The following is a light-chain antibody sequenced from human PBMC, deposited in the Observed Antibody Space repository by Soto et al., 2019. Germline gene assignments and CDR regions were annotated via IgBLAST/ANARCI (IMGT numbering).Light chain of an antibody. Sequence: SYELTQPPSVSVSPGQTASISCSGDQLGDKYASWYQQKPGQSPVRIIHRDNRRPSGIPERFSGSNSGHTATLTISGTQAMDEADYYCQAWDISAASYVFGTGTKLTVL. CDR3: QAWDISAASYV. V-gene: IGLV3-1*01. CDR1: QLGDKY. CDR2: RDN. J-gene: IGLJ1*01.